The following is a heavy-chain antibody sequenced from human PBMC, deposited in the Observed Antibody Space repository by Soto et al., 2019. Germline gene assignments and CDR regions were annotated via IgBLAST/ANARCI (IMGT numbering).Heavy chain of an antibody. CDR1: GGTFSSYA. V-gene: IGHV1-69*13. J-gene: IGHJ6*02. CDR3: ASVMVVAATRDYYYGMDV. CDR2: IIPIFGTA. Sequence: SVKVSCKASGGTFSSYAISWVRQAPGQGLEWMGGIIPIFGTANYAQKFQGRVTITADESTSTAYMELSSLRSEDTAVYYCASVMVVAATRDYYYGMDVWGQGTTVTVSS. D-gene: IGHD2-15*01.